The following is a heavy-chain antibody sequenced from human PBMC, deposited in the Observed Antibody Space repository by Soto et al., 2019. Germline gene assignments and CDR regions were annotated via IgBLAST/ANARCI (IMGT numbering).Heavy chain of an antibody. CDR3: AKDGGDYNYYYYYYMDV. CDR1: GFTFSSYA. V-gene: IGHV3-23*01. D-gene: IGHD4-17*01. Sequence: GGSLRLSCTASGFTFSSYAMSWVRQAPGKGLEWVSAISGSGGSTYYADSVKGRFTISRDNSKNTLYLQMNSLRAEDTAVYYCAKDGGDYNYYYYYYMDVWGKGTTVTVSS. CDR2: ISGSGGST. J-gene: IGHJ6*03.